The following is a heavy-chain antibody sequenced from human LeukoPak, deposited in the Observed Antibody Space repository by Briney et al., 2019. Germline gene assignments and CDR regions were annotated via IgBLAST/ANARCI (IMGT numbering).Heavy chain of an antibody. J-gene: IGHJ4*02. CDR1: GFTFRNYV. CDR2: TSSDLNVK. V-gene: IGHV3-30-3*01. CDR3: AREGYYGSGSPPSLYFDY. D-gene: IGHD3-10*01. Sequence: GGSLRLSCAASGFTFRNYVIHWVRQTPGKGLEWVAVTSSDLNVKLYADSVKGRFTISRDNSRSTLYLQMNSLRPEDTAIYYCAREGYYGSGSPPSLYFDYWGQGTLVTVSS.